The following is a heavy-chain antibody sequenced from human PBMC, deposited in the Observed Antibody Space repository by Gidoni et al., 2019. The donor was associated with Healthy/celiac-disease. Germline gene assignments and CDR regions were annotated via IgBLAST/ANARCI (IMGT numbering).Heavy chain of an antibody. CDR3: ARGGHDSSSWYDY. CDR1: GGSISSYY. Sequence: QVQLQESGPGLVMPSETLSLPRSLSGGSISSYYWSWTRQPPGKGLGWIGYIYYSGSTNYNPSLKSRVTISVDTSKNQFSLKLSSVTAADTAVYYCARGGHDSSSWYDYWGQGTLVTVSS. D-gene: IGHD6-13*01. CDR2: IYYSGST. V-gene: IGHV4-59*01. J-gene: IGHJ4*02.